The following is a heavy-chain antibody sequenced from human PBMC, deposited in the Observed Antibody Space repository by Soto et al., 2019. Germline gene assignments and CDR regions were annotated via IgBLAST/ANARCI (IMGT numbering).Heavy chain of an antibody. Sequence: PGGSLRLSYAASGFTFSSYGMHWVRQAPGKGLEWVAVISYDGSNKYYADSVKGRFTISRDNSKNTLYLQMNSLRAEDTAVYYCAKDHSSSWYVGSYYYYYGMDVWGQGTTVTAP. CDR3: AKDHSSSWYVGSYYYYYGMDV. CDR2: ISYDGSNK. CDR1: GFTFSSYG. D-gene: IGHD6-13*01. V-gene: IGHV3-30*18. J-gene: IGHJ6*02.